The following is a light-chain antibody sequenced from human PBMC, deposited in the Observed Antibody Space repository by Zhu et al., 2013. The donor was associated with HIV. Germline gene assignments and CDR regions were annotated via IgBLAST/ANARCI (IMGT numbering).Light chain of an antibody. CDR3: RQYYSTPLT. J-gene: IGKJ4*01. V-gene: IGKV1-39*02. CDR2: TAS. Sequence: DFQMTQSPSFLSASVGDRVTITCRASQSISTYLNCYQQKPGKAPKLLIYTASSLQSGVPSRFSGSGSGTDFTLTISSLQAEDVAVYYCRQYYSTPLTFGGGTKVEI. CDR1: QSISTY.